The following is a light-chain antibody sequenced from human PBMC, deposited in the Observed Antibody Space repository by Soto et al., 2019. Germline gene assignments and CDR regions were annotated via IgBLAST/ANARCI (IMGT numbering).Light chain of an antibody. CDR3: QSYDRSLSSPI. CDR2: NVY. Sequence: QSALTQPASVSGSPGQSITIFCTGTSSDIGIYNFVSWYQQHPGKAPKLMIYNVYSRPSGVSSRFSGSKSGNTASLTISWLQAEDEADYYCQSYDRSLSSPIFGGGTKLTVL. CDR1: SSDIGIYNF. V-gene: IGLV2-14*03. J-gene: IGLJ2*01.